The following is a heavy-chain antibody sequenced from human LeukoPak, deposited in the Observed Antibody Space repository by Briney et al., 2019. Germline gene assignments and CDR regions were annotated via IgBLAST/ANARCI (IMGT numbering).Heavy chain of an antibody. V-gene: IGHV4-39*07. Sequence: PSETLSLTCTVSGGSINITSYYWGWIRQPPGKGLEWIGSIYYSGRTYYNPSLKSRVTISVDTSKNQFSLRLSSVTAADTAVYYCARGQKYRSGYTVTELGSGYFDYWGQGTLVTVSS. D-gene: IGHD5-18*01. CDR3: ARGQKYRSGYTVTELGSGYFDY. CDR1: GGSINITSYY. J-gene: IGHJ4*02. CDR2: IYYSGRT.